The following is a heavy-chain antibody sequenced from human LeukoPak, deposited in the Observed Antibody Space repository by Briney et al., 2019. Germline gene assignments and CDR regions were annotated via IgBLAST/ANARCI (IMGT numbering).Heavy chain of an antibody. V-gene: IGHV4-39*01. J-gene: IGHJ4*02. D-gene: IGHD6-19*01. CDR3: VTALTRDSSGWYVIDY. Sequence: SETLSLTCTVSGGPTSTSSTHWGWVRQPPGKGLEWIGSIYYSGSTYYSPSLKSRVIISVDTSKNQFSLWLTSVTAADTAVYYCVTALTRDSSGWYVIDYWGQGTLVTVSS. CDR1: GGPTSTSSTH. CDR2: IYYSGST.